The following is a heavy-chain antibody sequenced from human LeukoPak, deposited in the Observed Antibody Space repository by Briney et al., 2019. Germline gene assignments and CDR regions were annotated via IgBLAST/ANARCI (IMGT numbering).Heavy chain of an antibody. D-gene: IGHD2-15*01. J-gene: IGHJ4*02. Sequence: TGGSLRLSCAASGFTFSSYAMSWVRQAPGKGLEWVSAISGSGGSTYYADSVKGRFTISRDNSKNTLYLQMNSLRAEDTAVYYCAKDRDIVVVVAAQDYWGQGTLVTVSS. CDR2: ISGSGGST. CDR1: GFTFSSYA. V-gene: IGHV3-23*01. CDR3: AKDRDIVVVVAAQDY.